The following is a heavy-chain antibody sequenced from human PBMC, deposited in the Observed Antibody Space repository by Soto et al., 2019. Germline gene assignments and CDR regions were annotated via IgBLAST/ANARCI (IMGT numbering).Heavy chain of an antibody. Sequence: EVQLVESGGGLVKPGGSLRLSCAASGFTFSSYSMNWVRQAPGKGLEWVSSISSSSSYIYYADSVKGRFTISRDNAKNSLDLQMNSLRAEDTAVYYCARYCSSTSCYGYYYYGMDVWGQGTTVTVSS. CDR3: ARYCSSTSCYGYYYYGMDV. J-gene: IGHJ6*02. CDR2: ISSSSSYI. V-gene: IGHV3-21*01. D-gene: IGHD2-2*01. CDR1: GFTFSSYS.